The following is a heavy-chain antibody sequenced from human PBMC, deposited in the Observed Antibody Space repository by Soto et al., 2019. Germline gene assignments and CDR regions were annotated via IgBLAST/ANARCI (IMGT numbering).Heavy chain of an antibody. CDR3: AREYSLAVLAPGY. Sequence: QVQLVESGVGVVQPGSSLRLSCAASGFSFSSYAMHWVRQAPGKGLEWVAVISNEGSNEHYADSLKGRFSISRDNSKNTLYLQMSSLRPEDTAVYYCAREYSLAVLAPGYWGQGTLVTVSS. V-gene: IGHV3-30-3*01. CDR1: GFSFSSYA. D-gene: IGHD5-18*01. CDR2: ISNEGSNE. J-gene: IGHJ4*02.